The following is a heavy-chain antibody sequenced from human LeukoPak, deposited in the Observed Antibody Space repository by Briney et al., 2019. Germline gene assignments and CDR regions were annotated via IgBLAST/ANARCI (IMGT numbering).Heavy chain of an antibody. CDR1: GGTFSSYA. J-gene: IGHJ4*02. CDR3: VREGSTATSLGY. D-gene: IGHD4-17*01. CDR2: IIPVLTIA. Sequence: SVKVSCKASGGTFSSYAISWVRQAPGQGLEWMGRIIPVLTIANYAQKFQGRVTIVADEFTSTGYMELSSLRSEDTAVYYCVREGSTATSLGYWGQGTLVTVSS. V-gene: IGHV1-69*04.